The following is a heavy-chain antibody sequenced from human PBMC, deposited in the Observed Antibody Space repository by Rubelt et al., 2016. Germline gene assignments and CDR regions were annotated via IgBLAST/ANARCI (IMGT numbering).Heavy chain of an antibody. J-gene: IGHJ5*02. D-gene: IGHD6-6*01. V-gene: IGHV1-2*06. CDR3: AGARIAARLGYNWFDP. CDR2: INPNSGGT. Sequence: KASGYTFTGYYMHWVRQAPGQGLEWMGRINPNSGGTNYAQKFQGRVTMTRATSISTAYMELSRLRSDDTAVDYCAGARIAARLGYNWFDPWGQGTLVTVSS. CDR1: GYTFTGYY.